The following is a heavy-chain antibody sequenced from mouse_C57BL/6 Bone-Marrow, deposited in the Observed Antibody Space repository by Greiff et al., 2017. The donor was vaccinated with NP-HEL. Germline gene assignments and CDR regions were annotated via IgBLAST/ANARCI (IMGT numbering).Heavy chain of an antibody. J-gene: IGHJ1*03. CDR1: GFTFSSYA. D-gene: IGHD4-1*01. V-gene: IGHV5-9-1*02. CDR2: ISSGGDYI. Sequence: EVQLMESGEGLVKPGGSLKLSCAASGFTFSSYAMSWVRQTPEKRLEWVAYISSGGDYIYYADTVKGRFTLPRDNARNTLYLQMSSLKSEDTAMYYCTRDLNWGYWYFDVWGTGTTVTVAS. CDR3: TRDLNWGYWYFDV.